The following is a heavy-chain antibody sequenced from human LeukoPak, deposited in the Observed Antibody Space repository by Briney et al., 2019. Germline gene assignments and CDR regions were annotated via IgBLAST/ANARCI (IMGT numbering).Heavy chain of an antibody. D-gene: IGHD7-27*01. CDR1: GGSFSGYY. V-gene: IGHV4-34*01. J-gene: IGHJ4*02. Sequence: PSETLSLTCAVYGGSFSGYYWSWIRQPPGKGLEWIGEINHSGSTNYNPPLKCRVTISVDTSKNQFSLKLSSVTAADTAVYYCARTWGAIDYWGQGTLVTVSS. CDR3: ARTWGAIDY. CDR2: INHSGST.